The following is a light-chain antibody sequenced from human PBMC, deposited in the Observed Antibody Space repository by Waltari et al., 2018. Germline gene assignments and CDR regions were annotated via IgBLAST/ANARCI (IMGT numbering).Light chain of an antibody. CDR3: QAWDSSTGV. CDR2: QDN. V-gene: IGLV3-1*01. CDR1: KLGDKY. J-gene: IGLJ3*02. Sequence: SYDLTQPPSVSVSPGQPGTIHCSGDKLGDKYGSWYQQKSGQSPALIIYQDNKRPSGIPERFSGSNSGNTATLTISGTQAMDEADYYCQAWDSSTGVFGGGTKLTVL.